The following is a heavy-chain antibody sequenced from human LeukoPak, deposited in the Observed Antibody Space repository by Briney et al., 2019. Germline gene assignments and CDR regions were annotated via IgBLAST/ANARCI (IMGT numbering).Heavy chain of an antibody. D-gene: IGHD6-19*01. CDR1: GFTFDDYA. Sequence: PGGSLRLSCAASGFTFDDYAMHWVRQAPGKGLEWVSLISWDGGSTYYADSVKGRFTISRDNSKNSLYLQMNSLRAEDTALYYCAKASINRIAVAGPPYYYGMDVWGQGTTVTVSS. J-gene: IGHJ6*02. CDR2: ISWDGGST. CDR3: AKASINRIAVAGPPYYYGMDV. V-gene: IGHV3-43D*03.